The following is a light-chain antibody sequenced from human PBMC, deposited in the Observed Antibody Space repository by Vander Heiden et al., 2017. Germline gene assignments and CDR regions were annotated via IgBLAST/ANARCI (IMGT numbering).Light chain of an antibody. CDR1: SSDVGRYNL. J-gene: IGLJ3*02. V-gene: IGLV2-23*02. Sequence: QSALTQPASVSGSPGQSITISCTGTSSDVGRYNLVSWSQQHPGKAPKLMIDEVSKRPSGAANRFSGSKSGNTASLTIAGLQAEDEADYYCCSDAGSSTCGFGGGTKLTVL. CDR2: EVS. CDR3: CSDAGSSTCG.